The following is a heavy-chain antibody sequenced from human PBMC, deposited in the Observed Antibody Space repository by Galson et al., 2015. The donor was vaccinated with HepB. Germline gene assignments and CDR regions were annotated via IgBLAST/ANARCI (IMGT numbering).Heavy chain of an antibody. CDR2: IDPSDSYT. CDR3: ARHVPYYDSSGYYGLGAFYI. V-gene: IGHV5-10-1*01. Sequence: QSGAEVKKPGESLRISCKGSGYSFTSYWISWVRQMPGKGLEWMGRIDPSDSYTNYSPSFQGHVTISADKSISTAYLQWSSLKASDTAMYYCARHVPYYDSSGYYGLGAFYIWGQGTMVTVSS. D-gene: IGHD3-22*01. J-gene: IGHJ3*02. CDR1: GYSFTSYW.